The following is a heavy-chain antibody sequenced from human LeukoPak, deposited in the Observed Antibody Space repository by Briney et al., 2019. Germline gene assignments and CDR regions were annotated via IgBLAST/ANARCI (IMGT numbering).Heavy chain of an antibody. CDR1: GFTFSSYG. V-gene: IGHV3-23*01. Sequence: GGSLRLSCAASGFTFSSYGMTWVRQAPGKGLEWVSGISGSGGSTYYADSVKGRFTISRDNSKNTLYLQMNSLRAEDTAVYYCAKAGRSTMIVVVITTGYFDYWGQGTLVTVSS. CDR3: AKAGRSTMIVVVITTGYFDY. CDR2: ISGSGGST. J-gene: IGHJ4*02. D-gene: IGHD3-22*01.